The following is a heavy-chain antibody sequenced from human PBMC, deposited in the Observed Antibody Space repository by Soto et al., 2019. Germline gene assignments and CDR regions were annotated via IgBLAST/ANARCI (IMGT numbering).Heavy chain of an antibody. CDR3: AHRRARDNSNFNNWCDP. CDR1: GFSLSTSGVG. J-gene: IGHJ5*02. V-gene: IGHV2-5*02. D-gene: IGHD1-7*01. Sequence: QITLKESGPTLVKPTQTLTLTCTFSGFSLSTSGVGVGWIRQPPGKALEWLALIYWDDDKRYSPSLKRRLTSTTXXSXNXXVLTMTNVDPVDTATYYCAHRRARDNSNFNNWCDPWGQGTLVPVSS. CDR2: IYWDDDK.